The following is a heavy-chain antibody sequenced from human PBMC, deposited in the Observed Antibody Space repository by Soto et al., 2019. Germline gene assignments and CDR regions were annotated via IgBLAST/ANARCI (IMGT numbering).Heavy chain of an antibody. CDR3: ARGEATIEGSFDY. Sequence: QVQLVQSGAEVKKPGSSVKVSCKASGGTFSSYAISWVRQAPGQGLEWMGGIIPIFGTTNYAQKCQGSVTITPDESTSTAHMELSSLRSEDTAVYYCARGEATIEGSFDYWGQGTLVTVSS. CDR2: IIPIFGTT. D-gene: IGHD5-12*01. V-gene: IGHV1-69*05. CDR1: GGTFSSYA. J-gene: IGHJ4*02.